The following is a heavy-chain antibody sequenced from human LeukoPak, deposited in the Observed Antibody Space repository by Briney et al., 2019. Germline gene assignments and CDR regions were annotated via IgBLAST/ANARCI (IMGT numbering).Heavy chain of an antibody. CDR2: IKSKTDGGTT. D-gene: IGHD2-2*01. CDR1: GFTFSNAW. CDR3: TTARTSSYTMDYYYYYYMDV. J-gene: IGHJ6*03. Sequence: GGSLRLSCAASGFTFSNAWMSWVRQAPGKGLEWVGRIKSKTDGGTTDYAAPVKGRFTISRDDSKNTLYLQMNSLKTEDTAVYYCTTARTSSYTMDYYYYYYMDVWGKGTTVTVSS. V-gene: IGHV3-15*01.